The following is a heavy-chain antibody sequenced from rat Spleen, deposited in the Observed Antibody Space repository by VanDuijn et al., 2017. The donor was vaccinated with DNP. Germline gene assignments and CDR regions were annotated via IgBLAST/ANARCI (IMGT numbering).Heavy chain of an antibody. CDR1: GFSLTSYT. D-gene: IGHD1-4*01. CDR2: VRYNGET. CDR3: TRGGYPGITSAMDA. Sequence: QVQLKESGPSLLQPSQTLSLTCSVSGFSLTSYTVIWVRQSPGKGLEWMGRVRYNGETAYNSPLKSRLSISRDTSKSQVFLKMNSLQTEDTAIYFCTRGGYPGITSAMDAWGQGTSVTVSS. V-gene: IGHV2-63*01. J-gene: IGHJ4*01.